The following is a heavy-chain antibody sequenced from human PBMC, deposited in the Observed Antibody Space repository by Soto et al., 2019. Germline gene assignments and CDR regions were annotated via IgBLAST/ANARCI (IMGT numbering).Heavy chain of an antibody. J-gene: IGHJ4*02. CDR2: ISGSGDST. Sequence: EVQLLESGGGLVQPGGSLRLSCAASGFTFSSYAMRWVRQAPAKGLEWVSAISGSGDSTYYADSVKGRFTISSDNSKNTLYLQMHSLRAEDTVVYYCARRGSGSYYDYWGQGTLVTVSS. CDR3: ARRGSGSYYDY. CDR1: GFTFSSYA. D-gene: IGHD1-26*01. V-gene: IGHV3-23*01.